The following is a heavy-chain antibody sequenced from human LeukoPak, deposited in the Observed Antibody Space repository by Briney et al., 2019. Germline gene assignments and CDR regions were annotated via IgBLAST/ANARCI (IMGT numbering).Heavy chain of an antibody. Sequence: GASVKVSCKAFGYTFTSNHMHWVRQAPGQGPEWMGVISPSGGTDYAQKFQGRVTMTRDTSISTAYMELSRLRSEDTAVYYRAVAKGSSTILGVVVNYFDYWGQGTLVTVSS. J-gene: IGHJ4*02. CDR2: ISPSGGT. CDR3: AVAKGSSTILGVVVNYFDY. V-gene: IGHV1-2*02. CDR1: GYTFTSNH. D-gene: IGHD3-3*01.